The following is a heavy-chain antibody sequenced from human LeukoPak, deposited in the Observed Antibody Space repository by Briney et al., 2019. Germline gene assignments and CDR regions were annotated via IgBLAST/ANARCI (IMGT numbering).Heavy chain of an antibody. CDR2: ISSSGSTI. Sequence: GGSLRLFCAASGFTFSSYEMNWVRQAPGKGLEWVSYISSSGSTICYADSVKGRFTISRDNAKNSLYLQMNSLRAEDTAVYYCATQVGDGGYFDYWGQGTLVTVSS. CDR1: GFTFSSYE. D-gene: IGHD1-26*01. V-gene: IGHV3-48*03. J-gene: IGHJ4*02. CDR3: ATQVGDGGYFDY.